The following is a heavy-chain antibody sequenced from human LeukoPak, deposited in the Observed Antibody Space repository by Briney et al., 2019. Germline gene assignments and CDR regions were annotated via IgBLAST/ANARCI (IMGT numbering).Heavy chain of an antibody. J-gene: IGHJ4*02. V-gene: IGHV3-53*01. CDR2: IYSGGST. CDR1: GFTFSSYA. CDR3: ARDPSIAAAGQASDY. Sequence: PGGSLRLSCAASGFTFSSYAMSWVRQAPGKGLEWVSVIYSGGSTYYADSVKGRFTISRDNSKNTLYLQMNSLRAEDTAVYYCARDPSIAAAGQASDYWGQGTLVTVSS. D-gene: IGHD6-13*01.